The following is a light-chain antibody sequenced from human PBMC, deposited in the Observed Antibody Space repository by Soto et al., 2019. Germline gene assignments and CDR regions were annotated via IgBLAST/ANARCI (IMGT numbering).Light chain of an antibody. CDR3: QQRSYLFT. Sequence: EIVMTQSPATLSVSPGERATLSCRASQSVRNNLAWYQQKPGQAPRLLIYGASTRATGIPARFSGSGSGTDFTLTINSLEPEDVAVYYCQQRSYLFTFGGGPRWIS. V-gene: IGKV3-15*01. CDR1: QSVRNN. J-gene: IGKJ4*01. CDR2: GAS.